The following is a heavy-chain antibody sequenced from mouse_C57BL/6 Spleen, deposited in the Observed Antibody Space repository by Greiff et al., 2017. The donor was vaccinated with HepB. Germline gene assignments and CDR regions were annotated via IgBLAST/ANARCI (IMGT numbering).Heavy chain of an antibody. Sequence: EVHLVESGEGLVKPGGSLKLSCAASGFTFSSYAMSWVRQTPEKRLEWVAYISSGGDYIYYADTVKGRFTISRDNARNTLYLQMSSLKSEDTAMYYCTRGLRSYGDYAMDYWGQGTSVTVSS. CDR3: TRGLRSYGDYAMDY. D-gene: IGHD1-1*01. CDR2: ISSGGDYI. J-gene: IGHJ4*01. CDR1: GFTFSSYA. V-gene: IGHV5-9-1*02.